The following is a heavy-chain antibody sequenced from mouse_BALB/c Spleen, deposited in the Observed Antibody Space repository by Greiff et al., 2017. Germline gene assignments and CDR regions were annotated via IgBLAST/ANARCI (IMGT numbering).Heavy chain of an antibody. CDR3: AYGNFDY. J-gene: IGHJ2*01. V-gene: IGHV5-17*02. Sequence: DVMLVESGGGLVQPGGSRKLSCAASGFTFSSFGMHWVRQAPEKGLEWVAYICSGSSTIYYEDTVKGRFTISRDNPKNTLFLQMTSLRSEDTAMYYCAYGNFDYWGQGTTLTVSA. CDR1: GFTFSSFG. CDR2: ICSGSSTI. D-gene: IGHD2-1*01.